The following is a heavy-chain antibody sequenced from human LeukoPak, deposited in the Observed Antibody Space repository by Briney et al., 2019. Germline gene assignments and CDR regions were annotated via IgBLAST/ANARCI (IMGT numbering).Heavy chain of an antibody. CDR1: GFTFSSYG. D-gene: IGHD2-15*01. V-gene: IGHV3-30*02. CDR3: AREDCSGGSCYYFS. J-gene: IGHJ4*02. CDR2: IRYDGSNK. Sequence: GGSLRLSCAASGFTFSSYGMHWVRRAPGKGLEWVAFIRYDGSNKYYADSVKGRFTISRDNSKNTLYLQMNSLRAEDTAVYYCAREDCSGGSCYYFSWGQGTLVTVSS.